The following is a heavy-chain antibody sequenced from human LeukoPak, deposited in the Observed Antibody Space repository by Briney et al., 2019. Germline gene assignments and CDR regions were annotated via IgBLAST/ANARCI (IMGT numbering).Heavy chain of an antibody. J-gene: IGHJ5*02. V-gene: IGHV3-21*01. Sequence: PGGSLRLSCAASGFTFSSYSMNWVRQAPGQGLEWVSSISNSSSYIYYADSVKGRFTISRDNAENSLYLQMNSLRAEDTAVYYCAREQSAGAHWFDPWGQGTLVTVSS. CDR2: ISNSSSYI. D-gene: IGHD3-10*01. CDR1: GFTFSSYS. CDR3: AREQSAGAHWFDP.